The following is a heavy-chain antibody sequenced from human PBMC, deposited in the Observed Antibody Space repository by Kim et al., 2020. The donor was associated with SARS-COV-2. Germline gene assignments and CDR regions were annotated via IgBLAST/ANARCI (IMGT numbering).Heavy chain of an antibody. CDR3: ARSAATNWFFDL. Sequence: GGSLRLSCATSGFSFSRFVVHWVRQAPGKGLEWVAVMWFDGSKQYHADSVQGRVTITRDTSKNTVFLEMNNLRADDTAIYYCARSAATNWFFDLWGRGTLVSVSS. CDR1: GFSFSRFV. V-gene: IGHV3-33*08. J-gene: IGHJ2*01. D-gene: IGHD6-25*01. CDR2: MWFDGSKQ.